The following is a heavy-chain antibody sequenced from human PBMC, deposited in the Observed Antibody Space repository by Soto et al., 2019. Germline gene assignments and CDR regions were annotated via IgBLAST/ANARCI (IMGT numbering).Heavy chain of an antibody. Sequence: EASVKVSCKASDYTFTSYGISWVRQAPGQGLEWMGWISAFTGNTKYAQKVQGRVTMTTDTSTSTAYMELRSLRSDDTAVCYCAREGTTIRNYDYYYYGMDVWGQGTTVTVSS. CDR2: ISAFTGNT. V-gene: IGHV1-18*01. CDR3: AREGTTIRNYDYYYYGMDV. CDR1: DYTFTSYG. D-gene: IGHD3-10*01. J-gene: IGHJ6*02.